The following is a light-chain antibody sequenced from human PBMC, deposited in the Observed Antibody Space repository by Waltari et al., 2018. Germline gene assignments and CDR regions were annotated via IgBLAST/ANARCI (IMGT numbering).Light chain of an antibody. Sequence: EIVMTQSPATLSVSPGERATLSCRASQSVSSNLAWYQQKPGQAPRLLIYGASTRATGIPARFSGSWSGTEFTLTISSLQSEDFAVYYCQQYNNWKWTFGQGTKVEIK. CDR1: QSVSSN. J-gene: IGKJ1*01. CDR3: QQYNNWKWT. V-gene: IGKV3-15*01. CDR2: GAS.